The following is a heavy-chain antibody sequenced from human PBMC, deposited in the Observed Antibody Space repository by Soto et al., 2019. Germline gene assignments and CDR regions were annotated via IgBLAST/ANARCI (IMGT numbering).Heavy chain of an antibody. CDR3: AKDSSDRWGMSLLYFDS. CDR2: ITWSGDDV. D-gene: IGHD7-27*01. CDR1: GFTFNDHA. V-gene: IGHV3-9*01. Sequence: GGSLRLSCAASGFTFNDHAMHWVRQAPGKGLEWVSGITWSGDDVAYADSVKGRFTISRDSAENSLYLQMNSLRAEDTALYYCAKDSSDRWGMSLLYFDSWGPGTLVTVSS. J-gene: IGHJ4*02.